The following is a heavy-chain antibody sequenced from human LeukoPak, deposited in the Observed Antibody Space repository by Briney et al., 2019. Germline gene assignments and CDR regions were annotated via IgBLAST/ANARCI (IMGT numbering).Heavy chain of an antibody. D-gene: IGHD2-8*01. J-gene: IGHJ4*02. V-gene: IGHV3-21*01. CDR1: GFTFSRYT. CDR2: ITSSSTYI. CDR3: ARDCTNGVCSGTFDY. Sequence: GGSLRLSCAASGFTFSRYTMNWVRQAPGKGLEWVSSITSSSTYIYYADSVKGRFTISRDNAKNSLYLQMNSLRAEDTAVYYCARDCTNGVCSGTFDYWGQGTLVTVSS.